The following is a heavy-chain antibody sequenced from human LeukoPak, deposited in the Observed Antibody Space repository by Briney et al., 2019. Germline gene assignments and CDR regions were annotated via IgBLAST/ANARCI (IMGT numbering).Heavy chain of an antibody. CDR2: ISGYNGKT. CDR1: NYTFSSYG. D-gene: IGHD3-10*01. J-gene: IGHJ4*02. Sequence: ASVTVSCKAYNYTFSSYGISWVRQAAGQGLEWMGWISGYNGKTDYAQKLKDRVTLTTDTSTNTAYMELRSLKSEDTAVYYCARSRNYYSGGGYWGQGTLVTVSS. CDR3: ARSRNYYSGGGY. V-gene: IGHV1-18*01.